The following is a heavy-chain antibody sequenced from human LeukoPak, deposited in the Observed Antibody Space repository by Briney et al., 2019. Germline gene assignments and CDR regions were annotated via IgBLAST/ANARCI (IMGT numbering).Heavy chain of an antibody. CDR2: ISSSGNSI. J-gene: IGHJ4*02. Sequence: GGSLRLSCAASGFTFSSYEMNWVRQAPGKGLEWVSNISSSGNSISYADSVKGRFTISRDNAKKSLYLQMNSLRDEDTAVHYCARGSYEFDSSGYSPFDYWGQGTLVTVSS. CDR3: ARGSYEFDSSGYSPFDY. D-gene: IGHD3-22*01. V-gene: IGHV3-48*03. CDR1: GFTFSSYE.